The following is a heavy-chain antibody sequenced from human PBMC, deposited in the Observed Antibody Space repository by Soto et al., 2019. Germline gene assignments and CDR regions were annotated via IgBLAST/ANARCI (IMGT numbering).Heavy chain of an antibody. D-gene: IGHD3-3*01. CDR2: ISSSGSTI. V-gene: IGHV3-11*01. J-gene: IGHJ5*02. CDR3: ARGYDFWSGYYWFDP. Sequence: LSLSCAASGFTFSDYYMSWIRQAPGKGLEWVSYISSSGSTIYYADSVKGLFTISRDNAKNSLYLQMNSLRAEDTAVYYCARGYDFWSGYYWFDPWGQGTLVTVS. CDR1: GFTFSDYY.